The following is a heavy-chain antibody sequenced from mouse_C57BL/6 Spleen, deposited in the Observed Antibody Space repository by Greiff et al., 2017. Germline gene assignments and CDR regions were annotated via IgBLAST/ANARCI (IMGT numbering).Heavy chain of an antibody. CDR2: ISSGGDYI. J-gene: IGHJ3*01. D-gene: IGHD2-5*01. CDR1: GFPFSSYA. V-gene: IGHV5-9-1*02. Sequence: EVKVVESGEGLVKPGGSLKLSCAASGFPFSSYAMSWVRQTPEKRLEWVAYISSGGDYIYYADTVKCRFTLSRDNASNTLYLQMSSLKSEDTAMYYCTRDESNFWFAYWGQGTLVTVSA. CDR3: TRDESNFWFAY.